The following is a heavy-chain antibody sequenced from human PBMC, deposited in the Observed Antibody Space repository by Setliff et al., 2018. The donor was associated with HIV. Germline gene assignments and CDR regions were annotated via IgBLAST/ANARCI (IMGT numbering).Heavy chain of an antibody. CDR2: INPNNGGT. CDR3: ARFGLSYGSAH. J-gene: IGHJ4*02. CDR1: GGTFSSYA. D-gene: IGHD3-10*01. Sequence: ASVKVSCKASGGTFSSYAISWVRQAPGQGLEWMGWINPNNGGTNYAQKFLGRVTMTRDTSISTAYMELSSLRSDDTAVYYCARFGLSYGSAHWGQGTLVTVSS. V-gene: IGHV1-2*02.